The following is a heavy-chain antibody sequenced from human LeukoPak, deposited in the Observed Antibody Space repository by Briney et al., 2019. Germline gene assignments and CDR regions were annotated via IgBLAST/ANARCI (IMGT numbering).Heavy chain of an antibody. D-gene: IGHD3-3*01. CDR1: GGSISNKY. J-gene: IGHJ4*02. CDR2: IYNSGSS. Sequence: KTSETLSLTCIVSGGSISNKYWSWIRQTPGKGLEWIGYIYNSGSSNYNPSLESRVTISGDTSKNQFSLKLSSVTAADKAVYYCARLRYDGRSGLLYVFDYWGQGTLVTVSS. CDR3: ARLRYDGRSGLLYVFDY. V-gene: IGHV4-4*09.